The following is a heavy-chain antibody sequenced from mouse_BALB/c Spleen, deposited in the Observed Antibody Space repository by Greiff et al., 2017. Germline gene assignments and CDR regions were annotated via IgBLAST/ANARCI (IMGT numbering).Heavy chain of an antibody. Sequence: EVQLQESGPGLVKPSQSLSLTCSVTGYSITSGYYWNWIRQFPGNKLEWMGYISYDGSNNYNPSLKNRISITRDTSKNQFFLKLNSVTTEDTATYYCARGKYGNSFDYWGQGTTLTVSS. CDR2: ISYDGSN. D-gene: IGHD2-10*02. V-gene: IGHV3-6*02. CDR1: GYSITSGYY. J-gene: IGHJ2*01. CDR3: ARGKYGNSFDY.